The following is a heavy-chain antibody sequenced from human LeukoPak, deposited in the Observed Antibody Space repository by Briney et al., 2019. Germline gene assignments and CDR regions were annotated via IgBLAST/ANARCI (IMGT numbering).Heavy chain of an antibody. V-gene: IGHV3-30*18. CDR3: VKEQSSGNYRTADF. J-gene: IGHJ4*02. CDR2: ITYDGITT. D-gene: IGHD3-10*01. CDR1: GFTLSSCG. Sequence: GGSLRLSCAASGFTLSSCGMHWVRQAPGKGLEWVAGITYDGITTYFDDSVKGRFTISRDTSKSMLYLQMNSLRPEDTAVYYCVKEQSSGNYRTADFWGQGTLVTVSS.